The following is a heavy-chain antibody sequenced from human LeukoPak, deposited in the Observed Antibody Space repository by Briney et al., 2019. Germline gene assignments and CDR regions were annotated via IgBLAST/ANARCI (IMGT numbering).Heavy chain of an antibody. V-gene: IGHV4-38-2*01. CDR1: GYSISSGYY. Sequence: KTSETLSLTCAVSGYSISSGYYWGWIRQPPGKGLEWIGSIYHSGSTYYNPSLKSRVTISVDTSKNQFSLKLSSVTAADTAVYYCARHRVTVTSKDAFDIWGQGTMVTVSS. CDR2: IYHSGST. CDR3: ARHRVTVTSKDAFDI. J-gene: IGHJ3*02. D-gene: IGHD4-17*01.